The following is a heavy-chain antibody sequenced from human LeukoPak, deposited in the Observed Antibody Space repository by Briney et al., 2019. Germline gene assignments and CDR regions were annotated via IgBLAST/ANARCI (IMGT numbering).Heavy chain of an antibody. V-gene: IGHV5-10-1*01. J-gene: IGHJ4*02. Sequence: PGESLRISCKGSGYSFTSYWISWVRQMPGKGLEWMGRIDPSDSYTNYSPSFQGHVTTSADKSISTAYLQWSSLKASDTAMYYCASHADYCSGGSCYNADYWGQGTLVTVSS. CDR3: ASHADYCSGGSCYNADY. CDR2: IDPSDSYT. D-gene: IGHD2-15*01. CDR1: GYSFTSYW.